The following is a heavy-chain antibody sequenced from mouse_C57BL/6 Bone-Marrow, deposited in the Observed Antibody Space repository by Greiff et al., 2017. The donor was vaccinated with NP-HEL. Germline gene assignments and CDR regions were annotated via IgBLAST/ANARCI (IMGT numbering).Heavy chain of an antibody. J-gene: IGHJ2*01. D-gene: IGHD1-2*01. V-gene: IGHV1-52*01. CDR2: IDPSDSET. CDR3: ARDGPFYFDY. CDR1: GYTFTSYW. Sequence: QVQLQQPGAELVRPGSSVKLSCKASGYTFTSYWMHWVKQRPIQGLEWIGNIDPSDSETHYNQKFKDKATLTVDTSSSTAYMQLSSLTSEDSAVYYCARDGPFYFDYWGQGTTLTVAS.